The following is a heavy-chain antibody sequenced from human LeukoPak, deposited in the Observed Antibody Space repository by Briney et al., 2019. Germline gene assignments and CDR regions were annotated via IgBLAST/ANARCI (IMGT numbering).Heavy chain of an antibody. V-gene: IGHV4-59*10. D-gene: IGHD6-13*01. CDR3: AKGDPFRAGWFDP. Sequence: SETLSLTCAVYGGSFSGYYWSWIRQPPGKGLEWIGRIYTSGSTNYNPSLKSRVTMSVDTSKNQFSLKLSSVTAADTAVYYCAKGDPFRAGWFDPWGQGILVTVSS. CDR1: GGSFSGYY. CDR2: IYTSGST. J-gene: IGHJ5*02.